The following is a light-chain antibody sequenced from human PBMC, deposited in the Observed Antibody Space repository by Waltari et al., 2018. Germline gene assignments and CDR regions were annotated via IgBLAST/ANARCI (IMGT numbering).Light chain of an antibody. CDR1: SSAIGATMY. CDR2: DIK. CDR3: CSYAGNSMI. J-gene: IGLJ2*01. Sequence: QSALTQPRSVSGSPGQSVTISCSGTSSAIGATMYVSWYQQHPGKAPRLIIYDIKKRPSGVPDRFSGSKSGNTASLTISGLQPDDGADYFCCSYAGNSMIFGGGTMLTVL. V-gene: IGLV2-11*01.